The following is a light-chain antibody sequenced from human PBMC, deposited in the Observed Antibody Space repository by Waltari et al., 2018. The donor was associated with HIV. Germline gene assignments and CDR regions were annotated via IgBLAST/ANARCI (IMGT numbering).Light chain of an antibody. CDR1: SLRRYY. CDR2: GKN. V-gene: IGLV3-19*01. J-gene: IGLJ1*01. Sequence: SSELTQDPDVSVALGQTLKITCQGDSLRRYYANWYQQKPGQAPVLVLHGKNSRPSGVPDRFSGATSGSTASLTITGAQAEDEAVYHCHSRDSSGYSYVFGNGTQVTVL. CDR3: HSRDSSGYSYV.